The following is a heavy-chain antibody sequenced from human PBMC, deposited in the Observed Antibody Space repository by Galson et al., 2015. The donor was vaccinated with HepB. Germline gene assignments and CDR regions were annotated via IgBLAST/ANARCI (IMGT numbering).Heavy chain of an antibody. CDR1: GFTFSSHA. V-gene: IGHV3-23*01. D-gene: IGHD3-3*01. Sequence: SLRLSCAASGFTFSSHALSWVRQAPGKGLEWVSGISGSGDTTYYAGSVAGRFTISRANSENTLYMQINSLTAEDTAVYYCAKRISITFFGPGKNYMDVWGKGTTVTVSS. CDR2: ISGSGDTT. J-gene: IGHJ6*03. CDR3: AKRISITFFGPGKNYMDV.